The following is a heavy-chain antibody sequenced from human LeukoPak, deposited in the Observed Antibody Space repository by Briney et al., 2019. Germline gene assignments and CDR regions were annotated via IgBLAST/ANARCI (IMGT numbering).Heavy chain of an antibody. D-gene: IGHD2-15*01. J-gene: IGHJ4*02. CDR3: SREGCSGGSCLDY. CDR1: GFTFSSYR. V-gene: IGHV3-21*01. Sequence: GGSLRLSCAASGFTFSSYRMNWVRQAPGKGLEWVTSISSSSSFIDYADSVKGRFTISRDNAKNSPYLHMNSLRAEDTAVYYCSREGCSGGSCLDYWGQGTLVTVSS. CDR2: ISSSSSFI.